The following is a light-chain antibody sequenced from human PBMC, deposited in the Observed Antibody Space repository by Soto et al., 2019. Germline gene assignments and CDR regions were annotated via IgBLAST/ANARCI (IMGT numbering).Light chain of an antibody. Sequence: QSALTQPASVSGSPGQSITISCTGTSSDIGSNDHVSWYQQHPGKAPKLVICDVRNRPSGVSYRFSGSKSGTTASLTISGFQVEDEAEYYCSSYTGGTTRYVFGTGTKLTVL. V-gene: IGLV2-14*03. CDR2: DVR. J-gene: IGLJ1*01. CDR1: SSDIGSNDH. CDR3: SSYTGGTTRYV.